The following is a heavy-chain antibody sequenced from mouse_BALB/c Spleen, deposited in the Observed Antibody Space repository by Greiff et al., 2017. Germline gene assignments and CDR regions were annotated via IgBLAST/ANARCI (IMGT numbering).Heavy chain of an antibody. Sequence: EVQGVESGGGLVKPGGSLKLSCAASGFAFSSYDMSWVRQTPEKRLEWVAYISSGGGSTYYPDTVKGRFTISRDNAKNTLYLQMSSLKSEDTAMYYCARQGQLGPLDYWGQGTTLTVSS. CDR1: GFAFSSYD. CDR2: ISSGGGST. D-gene: IGHD3-2*01. J-gene: IGHJ2*01. V-gene: IGHV5-12-1*01. CDR3: ARQGQLGPLDY.